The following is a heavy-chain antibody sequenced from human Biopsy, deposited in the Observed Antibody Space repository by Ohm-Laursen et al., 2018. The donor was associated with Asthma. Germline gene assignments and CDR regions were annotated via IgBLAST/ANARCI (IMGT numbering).Heavy chain of an antibody. Sequence: SDTLSLTCCVYGGSISSFYWSWIRQSPEKGLEWMGYVYWTGSTNYNPSLKSRVTMSVDTSKNRMFLVLTSVTAADTAIYYCVRAVRNEQWLAPFDYWGQGKPVTVSS. J-gene: IGHJ4*02. D-gene: IGHD6-19*01. CDR1: GGSISSFY. CDR3: VRAVRNEQWLAPFDY. V-gene: IGHV4-59*07. CDR2: VYWTGST.